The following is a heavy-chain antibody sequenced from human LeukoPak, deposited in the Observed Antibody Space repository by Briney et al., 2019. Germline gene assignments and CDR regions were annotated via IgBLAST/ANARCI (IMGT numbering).Heavy chain of an antibody. CDR3: AAELYSGTYGRCCSFAF. CDR2: IIVGSGRT. CDR1: GFTFSNSA. D-gene: IGHD1-26*01. J-gene: IGHJ4*02. V-gene: IGHV1-58*02. Sequence: SVKVSCKASGFTFSNSAIQWVRQARGQRLEWIGWIIVGSGRTHYAQNLQERLTITRDMSTNTAYMELSSLRSDDTAVYYCAAELYSGTYGRCCSFAFWGQGTPVTVSS.